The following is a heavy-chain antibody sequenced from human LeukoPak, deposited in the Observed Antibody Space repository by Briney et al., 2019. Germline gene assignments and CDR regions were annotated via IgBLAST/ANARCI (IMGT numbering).Heavy chain of an antibody. Sequence: PGGSLRLSCTASGFTFSNLDMGWVRQAPGKGLEWVSAITNRGDGTYFADSVKGRVTISRDNSKDTLYLQLNSLRADDAAVYYCAKDARRTSGWYYFDSWGQGTLVTVSS. V-gene: IGHV3-23*01. CDR2: ITNRGDGT. J-gene: IGHJ4*02. CDR1: GFTFSNLD. D-gene: IGHD6-19*01. CDR3: AKDARRTSGWYYFDS.